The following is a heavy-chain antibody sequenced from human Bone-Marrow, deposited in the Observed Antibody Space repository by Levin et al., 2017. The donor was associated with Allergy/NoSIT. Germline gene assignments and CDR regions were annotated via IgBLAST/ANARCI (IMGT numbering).Heavy chain of an antibody. CDR1: GSTFNNYA. CDR3: ARETYYNGSGTGGDAFDL. CDR2: KSYDGSNE. J-gene: IGHJ3*01. V-gene: IGHV3-30*04. Sequence: GGSLRLSCVVSGSTFNNYAMHWVRQAPGKGLEWVAVKSYDGSNEYFAESVKGRFTISRDISKNTLYLHIISLRTEDTAIYHFARETYYNGSGTGGDAFDLWGQGTMVTVSS. D-gene: IGHD3-10*01.